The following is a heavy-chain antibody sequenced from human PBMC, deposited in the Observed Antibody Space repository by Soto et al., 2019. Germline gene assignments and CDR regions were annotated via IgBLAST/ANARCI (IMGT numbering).Heavy chain of an antibody. J-gene: IGHJ4*02. CDR2: ISWNSGSI. CDR3: RAALYSSGWYGDDRVDY. D-gene: IGHD6-19*01. V-gene: IGHV3-9*01. CDR1: GFTFDDYA. Sequence: GGSLRLSCAASGFTFDDYAMHWVRQAPGKGLEWVSGISWNSGSIGYADSVKGRFTISRDNAKNSLYLQMNSLRAEDTALYYCRAALYSSGWYGDDRVDYWGQGTLVTVSS.